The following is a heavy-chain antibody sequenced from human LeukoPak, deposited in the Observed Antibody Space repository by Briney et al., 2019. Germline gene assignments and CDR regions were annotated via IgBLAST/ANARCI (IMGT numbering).Heavy chain of an antibody. J-gene: IGHJ6*03. CDR1: GFTFSDYY. Sequence: GGSLRLSCAASGFTFSDYYMSWIRQAPGKGLEWVSYISSSGSTIYYADSVKGRFTISRDNAKNSLYLQMNSLRAEDTAVYYCARRPIVVVPAATKFYYYYYYMDVWGKGTTVTISS. CDR2: ISSSGSTI. V-gene: IGHV3-11*01. D-gene: IGHD2-2*01. CDR3: ARRPIVVVPAATKFYYYYYYMDV.